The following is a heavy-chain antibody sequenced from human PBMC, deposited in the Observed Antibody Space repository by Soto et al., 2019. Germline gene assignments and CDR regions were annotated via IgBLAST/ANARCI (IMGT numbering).Heavy chain of an antibody. CDR1: GFTFSSYG. D-gene: IGHD2-15*01. J-gene: IGHJ4*02. V-gene: IGHV3-33*01. Sequence: QVQLVESGGGVVQPGRSLRLSCAASGFTFSSYGMHWVRQAPGKGLEWVAVIWYDGSNKYYADSVKGRFTISRDNSKNTLYLQMNSLRAEDTAVYYCARDEGGRIAGGFDYWGQGTLVTVSS. CDR2: IWYDGSNK. CDR3: ARDEGGRIAGGFDY.